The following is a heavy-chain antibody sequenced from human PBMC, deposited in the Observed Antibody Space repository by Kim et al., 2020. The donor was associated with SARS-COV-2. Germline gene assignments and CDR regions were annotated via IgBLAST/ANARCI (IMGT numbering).Heavy chain of an antibody. J-gene: IGHJ5*02. CDR3: GLLWFGEARFDP. CDR2: ISSSGSTI. V-gene: IGHV3-11*01. Sequence: GGSLRLSCAASGFTFSDYYMSWIRQAPGKGLEWVSYISSSGSTIYYADSVKGRFTISRDNAKNSLYLQMNSLRAEDTAVYYCGLLWFGEARFDPWGQGTLVTVSS. D-gene: IGHD3-10*01. CDR1: GFTFSDYY.